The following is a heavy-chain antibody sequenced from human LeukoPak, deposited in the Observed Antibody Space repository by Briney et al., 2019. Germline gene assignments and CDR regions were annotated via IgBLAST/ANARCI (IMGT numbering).Heavy chain of an antibody. CDR2: IKSKADGETT. V-gene: IGHV3-15*07. J-gene: IGHJ4*02. CDR3: TTGGSVITVTRSYDF. D-gene: IGHD4-17*01. Sequence: GGSLRLSCAASGCIFSDAWMNWVRQAPGKGLEWVGRIKSKADGETTDYAAPVQGRLIVSRDDSTATLYLQMNSLQTEDTAVYYCTTGGSVITVTRSYDFWGQGTLVTVSS. CDR1: GCIFSDAW.